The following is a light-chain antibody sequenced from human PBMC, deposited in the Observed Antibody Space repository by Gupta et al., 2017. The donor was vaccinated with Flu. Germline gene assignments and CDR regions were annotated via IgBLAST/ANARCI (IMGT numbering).Light chain of an antibody. CDR3: QSYDSSLSGSRV. Sequence: QSVLTQPPSGSGAPGQRVTITFTGSSSNLGAGYGVHWYQQLPGTAPKPLIYGNSNRPSGVPDRFSGSKSGTSASLTITGLQAEDEADYYCQSYDSSLSGSRVFGGGTKLTVL. CDR1: SSNLGAGYG. J-gene: IGLJ3*02. V-gene: IGLV1-40*01. CDR2: GNS.